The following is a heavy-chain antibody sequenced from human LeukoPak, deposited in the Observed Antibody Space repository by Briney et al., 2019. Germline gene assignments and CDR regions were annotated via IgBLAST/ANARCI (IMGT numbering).Heavy chain of an antibody. Sequence: GGTLRLSCSASGFTFTTYGMNWVRQAPGKGLEWVSGIGGSGIRTYYADSVKGRFTISRDNAKNSLFLQMNSLRAEDTAVYYCVRRLIAVAGPLDYWGQGTLVTVSS. CDR2: IGGSGIRT. V-gene: IGHV3-21*01. CDR3: VRRLIAVAGPLDY. J-gene: IGHJ4*02. CDR1: GFTFTTYG. D-gene: IGHD6-19*01.